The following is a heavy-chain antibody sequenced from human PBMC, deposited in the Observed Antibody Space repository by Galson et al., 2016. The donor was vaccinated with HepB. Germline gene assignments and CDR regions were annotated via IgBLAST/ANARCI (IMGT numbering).Heavy chain of an antibody. CDR1: GGSISSYY. J-gene: IGHJ4*02. V-gene: IGHV4-59*01. CDR2: VYYSGST. D-gene: IGHD4-11*01. Sequence: SETLSLTCTVSGGSISSYYWSWIRQPPGKGLEWIGYVYYSGSTNYNSSLKSRVTLSLDTSKNQFSLKLNSVTAADTAVYYRASAVTGSFDFWGQGTLVTVSS. CDR3: ASAVTGSFDF.